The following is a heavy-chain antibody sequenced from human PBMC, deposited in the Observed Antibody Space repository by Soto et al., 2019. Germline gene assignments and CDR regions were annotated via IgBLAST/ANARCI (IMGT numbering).Heavy chain of an antibody. CDR3: ARHLSIASGSGAFDI. J-gene: IGHJ3*02. D-gene: IGHD6-25*01. CDR2: IYYSGST. CDR1: GGSISSSSYY. Sequence: SETLSLTCTVSGGSISSSSYYWGWIRQPPGKGLEWIGSIYYSGSTYYNPSLKSRVTISVDTSKNQFSLKLSSVTAADTAVYYCARHLSIASGSGAFDIWGQGTMVTVSS. V-gene: IGHV4-39*01.